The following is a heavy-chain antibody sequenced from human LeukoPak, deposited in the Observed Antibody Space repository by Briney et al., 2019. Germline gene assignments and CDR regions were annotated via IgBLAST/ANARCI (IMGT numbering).Heavy chain of an antibody. D-gene: IGHD3-22*01. CDR2: ISYHGSDK. CDR3: AKGKWYYDTSGYYDY. J-gene: IGHJ4*02. Sequence: PGGSLRLSCAASGSSFSNYGMHWVRRAPGKGLEWVAVISYHGSDKYYADSVKGRFTISRDNSNNTLYLQLDSLRAEDTAAYYCAKGKWYYDTSGYYDYWGQGALVTVSS. CDR1: GSSFSNYG. V-gene: IGHV3-30*18.